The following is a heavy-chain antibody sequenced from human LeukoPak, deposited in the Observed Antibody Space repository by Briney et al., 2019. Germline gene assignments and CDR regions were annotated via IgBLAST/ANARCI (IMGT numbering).Heavy chain of an antibody. V-gene: IGHV3-20*04. Sequence: GGSLRLSCAASGFTFDDYGMSWVRQAPGKGLEWVSGINWNGGSTGYADSVKGRFTISRDNAKNSLYLQMNSLRAEDTAVYYCARDTSGSYSITYFDYWGRGILVTVSS. J-gene: IGHJ4*02. CDR2: INWNGGST. D-gene: IGHD3-10*01. CDR1: GFTFDDYG. CDR3: ARDTSGSYSITYFDY.